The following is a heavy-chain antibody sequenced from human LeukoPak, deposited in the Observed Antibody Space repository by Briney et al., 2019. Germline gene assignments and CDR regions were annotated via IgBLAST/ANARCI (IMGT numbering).Heavy chain of an antibody. V-gene: IGHV4-59*01. J-gene: IGHJ4*02. D-gene: IGHD2-15*01. CDR1: GGSFSSYY. CDR3: AREGGEGNFDY. CDR2: IYYSGST. Sequence: SETLSLTCTVSGGSFSSYYWSWSRQPPGKGLEWIGYIYYSGSTNYNPSLKSRVTISVDTSNNQFSLRLNSVTAADTAVYYCAREGGEGNFDYWGQGTLVTVSS.